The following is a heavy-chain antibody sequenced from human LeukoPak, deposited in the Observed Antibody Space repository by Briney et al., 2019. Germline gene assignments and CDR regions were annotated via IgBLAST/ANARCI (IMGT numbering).Heavy chain of an antibody. D-gene: IGHD3-22*01. CDR1: GGSMSSYY. Sequence: SETLSLTCTVSGGSMSSYYWSWIRQPAGKGLEWIGRIYITGSTNYNPSLKSRVTMSVDTSKNQFSLKLSSVTAADTAVYYCARSDYCDSSGYPTHLNWFDPWGQGTLVTVSS. CDR3: ARSDYCDSSGYPTHLNWFDP. CDR2: IYITGST. J-gene: IGHJ5*02. V-gene: IGHV4-4*07.